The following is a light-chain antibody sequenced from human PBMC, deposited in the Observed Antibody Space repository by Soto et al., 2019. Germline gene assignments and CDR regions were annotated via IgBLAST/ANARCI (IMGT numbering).Light chain of an antibody. J-gene: IGLJ1*01. CDR2: EVS. Sequence: LAQPASVSGSPGQSITISCTGTSSDVGGYNYVSWYQQHPGKAPKLMIYEVSNRPSGVSNRFSGSKSGNTASLTISGLQAEDEADYYCSSYTSSSTYVFGTGTKVTVL. CDR1: SSDVGGYNY. CDR3: SSYTSSSTYV. V-gene: IGLV2-14*01.